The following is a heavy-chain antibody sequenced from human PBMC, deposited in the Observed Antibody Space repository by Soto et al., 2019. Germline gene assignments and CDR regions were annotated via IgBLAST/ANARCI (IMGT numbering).Heavy chain of an antibody. CDR1: GFTFSSYG. V-gene: IGHV3-30*18. Sequence: QVQLVESGGGVVQPGRSLRLSCAASGFTFSSYGMHWVRQAPGKGLEWVAVISYDGSNKYYADSVKGRFTISRDNSKNTLYLHINSLRAEDSAVYYCAKGGGEDYWGQGTLVTVSS. D-gene: IGHD4-17*01. J-gene: IGHJ4*02. CDR3: AKGGGEDY. CDR2: ISYDGSNK.